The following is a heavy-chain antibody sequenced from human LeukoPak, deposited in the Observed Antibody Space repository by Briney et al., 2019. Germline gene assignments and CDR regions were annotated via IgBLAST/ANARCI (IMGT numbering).Heavy chain of an antibody. CDR2: ISSSSTYI. D-gene: IGHD5-18*01. CDR1: GFTFGTYT. J-gene: IGHJ4*02. V-gene: IGHV3-21*01. Sequence: GGSLRLSCAASGFTFGTYTMNWVRQAPGKGLEWVSSISSSSTYIYYADSVKGRFTISRDDAKRSLYLHMNSLRAEDTAVYYCARDNTAMVTDQFDYWGQGTLVTVSS. CDR3: ARDNTAMVTDQFDY.